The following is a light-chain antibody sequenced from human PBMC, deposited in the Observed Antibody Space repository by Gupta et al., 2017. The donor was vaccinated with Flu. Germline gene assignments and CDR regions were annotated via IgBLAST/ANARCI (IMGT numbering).Light chain of an antibody. CDR3: QQSYNNPLT. CDR1: QNINSY. CDR2: AAS. V-gene: IGKV1-39*01. J-gene: IGKJ3*01. Sequence: IRMTQSPSSLSASVGDRVTITCRASQNINSYLNWYQQQSGKVPKLLIYAASSLQSGVPSRFSGGGSGTDFTLTISSLQPEDFATYYCQQSYNNPLTFGHGTMVDLK.